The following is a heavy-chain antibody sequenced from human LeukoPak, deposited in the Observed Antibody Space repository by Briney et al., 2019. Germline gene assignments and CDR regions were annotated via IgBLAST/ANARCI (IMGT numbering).Heavy chain of an antibody. D-gene: IGHD3-16*01. CDR3: ASDGSWGDYSFYFYIDV. V-gene: IGHV3-23*01. J-gene: IGHJ6*03. CDR1: GFTFGNYA. Sequence: GGSLRLSCEVSGFTFGNYAMSWVRQTPGKGLEWISGISASGHYTYNTESLKGRFTISRDNSKNTVYLQMSNLRVEDTALYYCASDGSWGDYSFYFYIDVWGKGTTVTVSS. CDR2: ISASGHYT.